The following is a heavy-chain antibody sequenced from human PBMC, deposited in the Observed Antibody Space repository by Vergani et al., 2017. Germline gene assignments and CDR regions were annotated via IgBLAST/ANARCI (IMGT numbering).Heavy chain of an antibody. CDR3: AKGPRTDKISPHXFDY. Sequence: EVQLVESGGGLVQPGRSLRLSCAASGFTFDDYAMHWVRQAPGKGLGWVSGISWNSGSIGYADSVKGRFTISRDNAKNSLYLQMNSLRAEDTALYYCAKGPRTDKISPHXFDYWGQGTLVTVSS. J-gene: IGHJ4*02. CDR1: GFTFDDYA. CDR2: ISWNSGSI. D-gene: IGHD2/OR15-2a*01. V-gene: IGHV3-9*01.